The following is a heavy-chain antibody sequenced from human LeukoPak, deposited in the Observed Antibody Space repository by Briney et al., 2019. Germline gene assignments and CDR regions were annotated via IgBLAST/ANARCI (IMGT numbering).Heavy chain of an antibody. CDR3: ASKGDYGDSRDFDY. CDR2: IIPIFGTA. D-gene: IGHD4-17*01. Sequence: GASVKVSCKASGGTFSSYAISWVRQAPGQGLEWMGGIIPIFGTANYAQKFQGRVTITADESTSTAYMELSSLRSEDTAVYYCASKGDYGDSRDFDYWGQGTLVTVSS. J-gene: IGHJ4*02. CDR1: GGTFSSYA. V-gene: IGHV1-69*13.